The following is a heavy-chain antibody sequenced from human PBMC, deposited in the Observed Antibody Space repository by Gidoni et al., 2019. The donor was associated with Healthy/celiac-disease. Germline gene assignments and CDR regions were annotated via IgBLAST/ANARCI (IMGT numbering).Heavy chain of an antibody. V-gene: IGHV4-30-2*01. J-gene: IGHJ4*02. CDR3: AREGGGYGSGSSHYFDY. CDR2: IYHSGST. D-gene: IGHD3-10*01. CDR1: GGSISSGGYS. Sequence: QLQLQESGSGLVKPSQTLSLTCAVSGGSISSGGYSWSWIRQPPGKGLEWIGYIYHSGSTYYNPSLKSRVTISVDRSKNQFSLKLSSVTAADTAVYYCAREGGGYGSGSSHYFDYWGQGTLVTVSS.